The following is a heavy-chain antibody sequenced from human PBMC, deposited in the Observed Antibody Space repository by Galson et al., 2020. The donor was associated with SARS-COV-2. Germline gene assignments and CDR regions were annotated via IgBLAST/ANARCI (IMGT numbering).Heavy chain of an antibody. CDR2: ISYDGSNK. CDR3: AKEPTGSYYDILTGYYLTSHHLDY. Sequence: GGSLRLSCAASGFTFSSYGMHWVRQAPGKGLEWVAVISYDGSNKYYADSVKGRFTISRDNSKHTLYLQMNSLRAEDTAVYYCAKEPTGSYYDILTGYYLTSHHLDYWGQGTLVTVSS. V-gene: IGHV3-30*18. CDR1: GFTFSSYG. D-gene: IGHD3-9*01. J-gene: IGHJ4*02.